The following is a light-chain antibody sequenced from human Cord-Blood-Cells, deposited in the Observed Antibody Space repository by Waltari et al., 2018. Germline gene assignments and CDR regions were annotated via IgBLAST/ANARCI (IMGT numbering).Light chain of an antibody. CDR2: DAS. CDR3: QQRSNWPT. Sequence: EIVLTPSPATLSLSPGERATLSCRASQSVSSYLAWYQQKPGQAPRLLIYDASSRATGIPARFSGSGSGTDFTLTISSLEPEDFAVYYCQQRSNWPTFGQGTKVEIK. V-gene: IGKV3-11*01. J-gene: IGKJ1*01. CDR1: QSVSSY.